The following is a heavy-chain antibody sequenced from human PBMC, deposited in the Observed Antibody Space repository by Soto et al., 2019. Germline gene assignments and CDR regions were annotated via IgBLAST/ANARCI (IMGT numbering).Heavy chain of an antibody. CDR3: ARRAVGETFDS. Sequence: SETLSLTCTASGGSVSTSSSYWGWIRRPPGKGLEWIGTMYYSGSTSYNPSLKSRVTISLDMSKNQFSLKLTSVTAADTAVYYCARRAVGETFDSWGQGILVTVSS. D-gene: IGHD3-10*01. CDR1: GGSVSTSSSY. CDR2: MYYSGST. V-gene: IGHV4-39*01. J-gene: IGHJ4*02.